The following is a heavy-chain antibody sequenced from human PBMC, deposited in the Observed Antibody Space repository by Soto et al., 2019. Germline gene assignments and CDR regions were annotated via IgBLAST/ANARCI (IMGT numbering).Heavy chain of an antibody. CDR1: GFTFSSYA. CDR3: ARDSSSWSYYYYYGMDV. V-gene: IGHV3-30-3*01. D-gene: IGHD6-13*01. J-gene: IGHJ6*02. CDR2: ISYDGSNK. Sequence: GGSLRLSCAASGFTFSSYAMHWVRQAPGKGLEWVAVISYDGSNKYYADSVKGRFTISRDNSKNTLYLQMNSLRAEDTAVYYCARDSSSWSYYYYYGMDVWGQGTTVTVSS.